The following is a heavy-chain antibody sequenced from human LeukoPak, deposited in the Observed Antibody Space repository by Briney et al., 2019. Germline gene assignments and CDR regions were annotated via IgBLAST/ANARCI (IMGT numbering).Heavy chain of an antibody. CDR1: GGTFSSYA. V-gene: IGHV1-2*02. D-gene: IGHD1-1*01. CDR2: INPNNGGT. J-gene: IGHJ4*02. Sequence: ASVKVSCKASGGTFSSYAISWVRQAPGQGLEWMGWINPNNGGTNYAQKFQGRVTMTRDTSISTAYMELSRLRSDDTAVYYCARDYNNCFGYWGQGTLVTVSS. CDR3: ARDYNNCFGY.